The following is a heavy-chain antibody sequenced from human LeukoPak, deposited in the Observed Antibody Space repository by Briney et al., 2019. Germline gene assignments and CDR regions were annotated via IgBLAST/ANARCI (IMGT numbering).Heavy chain of an antibody. J-gene: IGHJ4*02. D-gene: IGHD3-22*01. CDR1: GGSISSYY. CDR3: ARQSYDSSGYYLGRAPFDY. CDR2: IYYSGST. V-gene: IGHV4-59*08. Sequence: SETLSLTCTVSGGSISSYYWSWIRQPPGKGLEWIGYIYYSGSTNYNPSLKSRVTISVDTSKNQFSLKLSSVTAADTAVYYCARQSYDSSGYYLGRAPFDYWGQGTLVTVSS.